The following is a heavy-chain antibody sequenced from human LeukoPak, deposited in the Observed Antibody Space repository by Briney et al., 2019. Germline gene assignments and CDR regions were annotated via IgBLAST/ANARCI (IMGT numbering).Heavy chain of an antibody. V-gene: IGHV1-18*01. D-gene: IGHD3/OR15-3a*01. Sequence: ASVKVSCKASGYTFTSYGIRWVRQAPGQGLEWMGWTSAYNGNTNYAQKLQGRVTMTTDTSTSTAYMELRSLRSDDTAVYYCARKKEDWNYYYYYMDVWGKGTTVTVSS. CDR1: GYTFTSYG. CDR2: TSAYNGNT. J-gene: IGHJ6*03. CDR3: ARKKEDWNYYYYYMDV.